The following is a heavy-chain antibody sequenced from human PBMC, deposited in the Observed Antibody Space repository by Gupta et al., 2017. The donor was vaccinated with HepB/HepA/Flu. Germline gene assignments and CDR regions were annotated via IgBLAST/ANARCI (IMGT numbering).Heavy chain of an antibody. CDR2: ITWDSGTI. D-gene: IGHD1-26*01. J-gene: IGHJ6*02. Sequence: EVQLVESGGGLVQPGRSLRLSCVVSGFAFYDYAMHWVRHAPGKGLEWVAGITWDSGTIDYADSEKGRFTISRDNAQKSLFLQMNSLRPDDTAVYYCTRAWENEIYYKFGADVWGQGTTVTVSS. V-gene: IGHV3-9*01. CDR3: TRAWENEIYYKFGADV. CDR1: GFAFYDYA.